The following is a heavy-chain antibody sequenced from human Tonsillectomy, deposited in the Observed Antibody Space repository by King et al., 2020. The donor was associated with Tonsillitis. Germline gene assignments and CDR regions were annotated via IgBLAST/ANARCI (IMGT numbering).Heavy chain of an antibody. CDR2: ISLNSGSI. Sequence: VQLVESGGGLVQPGRSLRLSCAASGFTFDDYAMHWVRQAPGKGLEWVSGISLNSGSIGYADSVKVRFTISRGNAKNSLYLQMNSLRAEDTALYYCAKEDMYCSGGSCYYYYYGMDVWGQGTTVTVSS. D-gene: IGHD2-15*01. CDR3: AKEDMYCSGGSCYYYYYGMDV. V-gene: IGHV3-9*01. J-gene: IGHJ6*02. CDR1: GFTFDDYA.